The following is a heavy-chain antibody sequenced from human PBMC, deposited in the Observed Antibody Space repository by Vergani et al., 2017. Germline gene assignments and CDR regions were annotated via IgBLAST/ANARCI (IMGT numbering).Heavy chain of an antibody. D-gene: IGHD4-11*01. CDR2: IDHTGRP. Sequence: QVQLQQWGGGLLKPSETLSLTCVVNGGSFTSYHWTWIRQSPGEGLEWVGDIDHTGRPDYNPSLKSRLTMSVDKSRNQFSLTVNSVTATGTAIYFCARVNTETNGHLYYYYYMDVWGQGTAVTVS. CDR1: GGSFTSYH. J-gene: IGHJ6*03. CDR3: ARVNTETNGHLYYYYYMDV. V-gene: IGHV4-34*01.